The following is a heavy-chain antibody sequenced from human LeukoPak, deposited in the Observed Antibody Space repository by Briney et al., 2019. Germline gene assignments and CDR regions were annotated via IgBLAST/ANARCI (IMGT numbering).Heavy chain of an antibody. CDR2: ISAYNGNR. Sequence: GASVTLSCKASVYTFTSYGISWVRQAPGQGREWMGWISAYNGNRNYAQKLQGRVTITTDTSTSTAYMELRSLRSDDTAVYYCARWLGTRLPTSLWGQGTLVSVSS. J-gene: IGHJ4*02. CDR1: VYTFTSYG. V-gene: IGHV1-18*01. D-gene: IGHD3-10*01. CDR3: ARWLGTRLPTSL.